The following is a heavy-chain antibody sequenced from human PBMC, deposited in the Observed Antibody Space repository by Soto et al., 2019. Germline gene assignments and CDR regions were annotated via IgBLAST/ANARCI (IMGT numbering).Heavy chain of an antibody. V-gene: IGHV3-48*01. Sequence: VQLVESGGALVQPGGSLRLSCAASGYSFDAYIMNWVRQAPGKGLEWVSSINPRGLTKFYADSVRGRFTISRDDASSSLFLQMNNLRAEDTAVYYCATWYGNHYFRLDVLGQGTTVTVSS. D-gene: IGHD6-13*01. CDR3: ATWYGNHYFRLDV. J-gene: IGHJ6*02. CDR2: INPRGLTK. CDR1: GYSFDAYI.